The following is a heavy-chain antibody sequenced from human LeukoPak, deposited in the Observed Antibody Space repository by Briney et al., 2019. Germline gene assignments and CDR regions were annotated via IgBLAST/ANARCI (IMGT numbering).Heavy chain of an antibody. D-gene: IGHD2-2*01. J-gene: IGHJ6*02. CDR2: ISSSGSGDNT. CDR3: ARMVVPPANYYYYGMDV. Sequence: PGGSLRLSCAASGVTLSTYAMSWARQAPGKGLEWVSGISSSGSGDNTYYADSVKGRFTISRDSSKNTLFLHMNTLRAEDTAVYYCARMVVPPANYYYYGMDVWGQGTTVTVSS. V-gene: IGHV3-23*01. CDR1: GVTLSTYA.